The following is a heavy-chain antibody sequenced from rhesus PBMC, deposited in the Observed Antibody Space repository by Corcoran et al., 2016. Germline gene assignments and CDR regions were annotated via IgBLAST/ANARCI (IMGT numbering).Heavy chain of an antibody. CDR2: IYGSGGGT. J-gene: IGHJ4*01. CDR3: ASIAGTTGFVVFDY. CDR1: GGSISDDYY. Sequence: QVQLQESGPGLVKPSETLSLTCAVSGGSISDDYYWSWIRQPPGKGLEWIWYIYGSGGGTNYNTVLTNRVSISIDTAKTRFSLKLSSVTAADTAVYYCASIAGTTGFVVFDYWGQGVLVTVSS. D-gene: IGHD1-14*01. V-gene: IGHV4-106*01.